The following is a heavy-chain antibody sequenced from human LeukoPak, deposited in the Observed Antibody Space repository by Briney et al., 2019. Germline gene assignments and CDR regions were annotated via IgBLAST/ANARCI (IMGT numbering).Heavy chain of an antibody. V-gene: IGHV4-59*01. Sequence: PSETLSLTCTVSGGSISGYYWSWIRHPPGKGLEGIGYIYYSGSINYNSSLKSRVAISVDTSRNQFSLKLSSMTAADTAVYYCVRNTLGHYDAFDIWGQGTMVTVSS. CDR2: IYYSGSI. CDR3: VRNTLGHYDAFDI. CDR1: GGSISGYY. J-gene: IGHJ3*02. D-gene: IGHD1/OR15-1a*01.